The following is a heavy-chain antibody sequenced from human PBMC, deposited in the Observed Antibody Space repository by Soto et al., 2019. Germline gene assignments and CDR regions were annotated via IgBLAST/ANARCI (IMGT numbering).Heavy chain of an antibody. CDR3: AREVRGGFTGIFDQ. V-gene: IGHV4-61*01. J-gene: IGHJ4*02. D-gene: IGHD2-15*01. CDR2: IYYSGST. Sequence: SETLSLTCTVSGGSVSSGSYYWSWIRQPPGKGLEWIGYIYYSGSTNYNPSLKSRVTISVDTSKNQFSLRLSSVTAADTAVYYFAREVRGGFTGIFDQWGRGSRVTVSS. CDR1: GGSVSSGSYY.